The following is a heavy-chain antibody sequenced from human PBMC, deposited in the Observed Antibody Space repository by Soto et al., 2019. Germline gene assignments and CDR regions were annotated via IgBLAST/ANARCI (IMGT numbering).Heavy chain of an antibody. Sequence: LSLTCSVSGGSISSGDYYWSWIRQHPGKGLEWIGYIYYSVTTYYNPSLKSRVTISVDTSKNQFSLKLSSVTAADTAVYYCARDYRASYPAYYYYGMDVWGQGTTVTVSS. D-gene: IGHD3-16*02. V-gene: IGHV4-31*03. J-gene: IGHJ6*02. CDR3: ARDYRASYPAYYYYGMDV. CDR2: IYYSVTT. CDR1: GGSISSGDYY.